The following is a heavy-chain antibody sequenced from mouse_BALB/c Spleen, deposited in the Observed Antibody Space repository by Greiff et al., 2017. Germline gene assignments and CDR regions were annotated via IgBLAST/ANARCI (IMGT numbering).Heavy chain of an antibody. Sequence: EVQLVESGGGLVKPGGSLKLSCAASGFTFSSYAMSWVRQFPEKRLEWVAEISSGGSYTYYPDTVTGRFTISRDNAKNTLYLEMSSLRSEDTAMYYCAREGSHYYGSSYAWFAYWGQGTLVTVSA. CDR3: AREGSHYYGSSYAWFAY. J-gene: IGHJ3*01. CDR2: ISSGGSYT. V-gene: IGHV5-9-4*01. D-gene: IGHD1-1*01. CDR1: GFTFSSYA.